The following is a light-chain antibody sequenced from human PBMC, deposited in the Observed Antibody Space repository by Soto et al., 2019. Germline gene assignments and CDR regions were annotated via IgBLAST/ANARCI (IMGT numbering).Light chain of an antibody. Sequence: DIQMTQSPSTLSASVGDRVTITCRASQSISSWLAWYQQKPGKAPKLLMYKASNLESGVPSRFSGSGTWTEFPLPISSPQPDEFATYHCQQDNDYPPTFGGGTKVELK. V-gene: IGKV1-5*03. CDR2: KAS. J-gene: IGKJ4*01. CDR3: QQDNDYPPT. CDR1: QSISSW.